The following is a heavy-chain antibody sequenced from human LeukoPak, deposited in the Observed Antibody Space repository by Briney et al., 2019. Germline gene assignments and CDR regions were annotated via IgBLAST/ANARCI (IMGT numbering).Heavy chain of an antibody. Sequence: PGGSLRLSCAASGFTLSTYWMTWVRQAPGKGLEWVANIKQDGSEKYYVDSVKGRFTISRDNAKNSLYLQVNSLRDEDTAIYYCARSRGLDYWGQGTLVTVSS. CDR3: ARSRGLDY. J-gene: IGHJ4*02. CDR2: IKQDGSEK. CDR1: GFTLSTYW. D-gene: IGHD3-16*01. V-gene: IGHV3-7*04.